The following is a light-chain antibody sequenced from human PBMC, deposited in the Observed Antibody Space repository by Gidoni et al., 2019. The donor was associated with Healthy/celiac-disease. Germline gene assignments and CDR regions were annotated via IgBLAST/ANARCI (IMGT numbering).Light chain of an antibody. Sequence: QSALTQPASVYASPGQSITISCTGTSSDVGGYNYVSWYQQHPGKAPKLMIYEVSNRPSGVSNRFSGSKSGNTASLTISGLQAEDEADYYCSSYTSSSTVVFGGGTKLTVL. CDR3: SSYTSSSTVV. CDR1: SSDVGGYNY. J-gene: IGLJ2*01. V-gene: IGLV2-14*01. CDR2: EVS.